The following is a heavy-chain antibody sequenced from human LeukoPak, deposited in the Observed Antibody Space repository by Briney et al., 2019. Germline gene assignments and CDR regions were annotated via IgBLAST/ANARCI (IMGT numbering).Heavy chain of an antibody. CDR1: GFSCRSYY. V-gene: IGHV3-23*01. CDR3: AKDPGVIAVAGLYYYYGMDV. CDR2: ISGSGGST. Sequence: PVGPLRLSCAASGFSCRSYYMTWVPQAPEKGLEWVSAISGSGGSTYYADSVKGRFTISRDNSQNTLYLQMNSLRAEDTAVYYCAKDPGVIAVAGLYYYYGMDVWGQGTTVTVSS. D-gene: IGHD6-19*01. J-gene: IGHJ6*02.